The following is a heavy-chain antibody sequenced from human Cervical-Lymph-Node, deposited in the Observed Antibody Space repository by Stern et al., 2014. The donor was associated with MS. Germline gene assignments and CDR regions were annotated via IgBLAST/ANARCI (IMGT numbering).Heavy chain of an antibody. Sequence: QLQLQESGSGLVKPSQTLSLTCAVSGGSISSGGYSWSWIRQPPGKGLEWIGYIYQSGNTYYSPSLKSRVTISIDRSKNQFSLKLSSVTAADTAVYYCARGGYYDSSDAFDIWGQGTMVTVSS. CDR1: GGSISSGGYS. CDR3: ARGGYYDSSDAFDI. CDR2: IYQSGNT. V-gene: IGHV4-30-2*01. J-gene: IGHJ3*02. D-gene: IGHD3-22*01.